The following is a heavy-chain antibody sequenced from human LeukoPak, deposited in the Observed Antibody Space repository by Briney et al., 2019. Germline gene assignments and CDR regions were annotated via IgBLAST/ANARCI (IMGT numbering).Heavy chain of an antibody. D-gene: IGHD6-19*01. Sequence: GASVKVSCKASGYAFTSYYMHWVRQAPGQGLEWMGIINPSGGSTSYAQKFQGRVTMTRDTSTSTVYMELSSLRSEDTAVYYCAREAVAGAFFDYWGQGTLVTVSS. CDR2: INPSGGST. V-gene: IGHV1-46*01. J-gene: IGHJ4*02. CDR3: AREAVAGAFFDY. CDR1: GYAFTSYY.